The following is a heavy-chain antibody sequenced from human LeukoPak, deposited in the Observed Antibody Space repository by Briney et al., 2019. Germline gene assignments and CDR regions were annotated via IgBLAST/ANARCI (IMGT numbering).Heavy chain of an antibody. Sequence: GGSLRLSCAASGFTFSRYWMSWVRQAPGKGLEWVASINQDGSEKYYVDSVKGRFTISRDNAKNSLYLQMNSLRAEDTAVYYCARVWAWGSGNYFDNWGQGTLVTVSS. CDR3: ARVWAWGSGNYFDN. V-gene: IGHV3-7*05. CDR1: GFTFSRYW. J-gene: IGHJ4*02. D-gene: IGHD7-27*01. CDR2: INQDGSEK.